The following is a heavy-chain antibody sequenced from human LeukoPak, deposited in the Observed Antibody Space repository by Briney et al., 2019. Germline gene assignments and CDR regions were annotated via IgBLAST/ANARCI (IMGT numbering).Heavy chain of an antibody. V-gene: IGHV4-59*11. Sequence: SENLSLTCTVSGGSISSHYWSWLRQPPGKGLEWIGYIYYSGSTNYNPSLKSRVTISVDTSKNQFSLKLSSVTAADTAVYYCARGGYDSSGYYYQGVYWGQGTLVTVSS. J-gene: IGHJ4*02. D-gene: IGHD3-22*01. CDR2: IYYSGST. CDR1: GGSISSHY. CDR3: ARGGYDSSGYYYQGVY.